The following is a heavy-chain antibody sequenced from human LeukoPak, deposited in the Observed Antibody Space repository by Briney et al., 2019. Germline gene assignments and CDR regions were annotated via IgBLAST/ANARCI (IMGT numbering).Heavy chain of an antibody. CDR2: ISSSSSTI. D-gene: IGHD6-13*01. V-gene: IGHV3-48*01. Sequence: PGGSLRLSCAASGFTFSSYSMNWVRQAPGKGLEWVSYISSSSSTIYYADSVKGRFTISRDNAKNSLYLQMNSLRAEDTAVYYCARGSPWGAAAGTQFDYWGQGTLVTVSS. CDR3: ARGSPWGAAAGTQFDY. CDR1: GFTFSSYS. J-gene: IGHJ4*02.